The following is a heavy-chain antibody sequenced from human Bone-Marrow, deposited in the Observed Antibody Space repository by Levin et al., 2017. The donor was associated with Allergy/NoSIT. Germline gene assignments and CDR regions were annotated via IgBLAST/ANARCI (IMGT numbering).Heavy chain of an antibody. CDR2: IHWDGDR. D-gene: IGHD3-3*01. V-gene: IGHV2-5*02. CDR1: GFSLSSTGVG. CDR3: ARYVDFWSTVYPRSADV. Sequence: SGPTLVKPTQTLTLTCTLSGFSLSSTGVGVGWIRQPPGQALEWLAIIHWDGDRRYSPALKSRLTITKDTSTNQVVLTMTTMGPVDTATYFCARYVDFWSTVYPRSADVWGQGTTVTVSS. J-gene: IGHJ6*02.